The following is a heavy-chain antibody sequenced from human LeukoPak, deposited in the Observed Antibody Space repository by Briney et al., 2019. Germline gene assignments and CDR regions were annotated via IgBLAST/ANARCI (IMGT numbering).Heavy chain of an antibody. J-gene: IGHJ6*02. V-gene: IGHV4-39*01. Sequence: SGTLSLTCTVSGGSISSSSYYWGWIRQPPGKGLEWIGSIYYSGSTYYNPSLKSRVTISVDTSKNQFSLKLSSVTAADTAVYYCARLGDPEDSSSWYVPRYYYYGMDVWGQGTTVTVSS. CDR1: GGSISSSSYY. D-gene: IGHD6-13*01. CDR2: IYYSGST. CDR3: ARLGDPEDSSSWYVPRYYYYGMDV.